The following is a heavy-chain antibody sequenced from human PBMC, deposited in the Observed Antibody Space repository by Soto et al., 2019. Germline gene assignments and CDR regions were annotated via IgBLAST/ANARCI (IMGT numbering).Heavy chain of an antibody. CDR1: GFTFSSYG. J-gene: IGHJ4*02. Sequence: QVQLVESGGGVVQPGRSLRLSCAASGFTFSSYGMHWVRQAPGKGLEWVAVISYDGSNKYYADSVKGRFTISRDNSKNTLYLQMNSLRAEDTAVYYCAKDTDYGGNSGLGYWAQGTLVTVSS. CDR3: AKDTDYGGNSGLGY. V-gene: IGHV3-30*18. D-gene: IGHD4-17*01. CDR2: ISYDGSNK.